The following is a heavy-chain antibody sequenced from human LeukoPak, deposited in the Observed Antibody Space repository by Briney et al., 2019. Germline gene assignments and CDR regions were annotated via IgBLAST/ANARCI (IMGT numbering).Heavy chain of an antibody. Sequence: VKVSCKASGGTFSSYAISWVRQAPGQGLEWMGRIIPILGIANYAQKFQGRVTITADKSTSTAYMELSSLRSEDTAVYYCARDKGGWLQYYYFDYWGQGTLVTVSS. CDR1: GGTFSSYA. CDR2: IIPILGIA. V-gene: IGHV1-69*10. CDR3: ARDKGGWLQYYYFDY. D-gene: IGHD5-24*01. J-gene: IGHJ4*02.